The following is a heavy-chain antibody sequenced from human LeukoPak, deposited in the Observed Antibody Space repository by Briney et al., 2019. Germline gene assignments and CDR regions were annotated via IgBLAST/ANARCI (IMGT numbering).Heavy chain of an antibody. CDR1: GFTFSGYA. V-gene: IGHV3-23*01. J-gene: IGHJ4*02. D-gene: IGHD6-13*01. CDR3: AKMGVWSSRDFDN. CDR2: VSGNGGNT. Sequence: PGGSLRLSCAASGFTFSGYALSWVRQAPGKGLEWVSAVSGNGGNTYYADSVKGRFTVSRDNSKNTLYLQMNSLRVEDTAVYFCAKMGVWSSRDFDNWGQGTLVTVSS.